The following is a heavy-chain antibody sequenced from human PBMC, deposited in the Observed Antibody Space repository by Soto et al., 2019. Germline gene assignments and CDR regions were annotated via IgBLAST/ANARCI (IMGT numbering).Heavy chain of an antibody. CDR1: GFTFSSYA. CDR2: ISGSGGST. D-gene: IGHD6-25*01. Sequence: GGSLRLSCAASGFTFSSYAMSWVRQAPGKGLEWVSAISGSGGSTYYADSVKGRFTISRDNSKNTLYLQMNSLRAEDTAVYYCAKVQRGPYYYYMDVWGKGTTVTVSS. V-gene: IGHV3-23*01. J-gene: IGHJ6*03. CDR3: AKVQRGPYYYYMDV.